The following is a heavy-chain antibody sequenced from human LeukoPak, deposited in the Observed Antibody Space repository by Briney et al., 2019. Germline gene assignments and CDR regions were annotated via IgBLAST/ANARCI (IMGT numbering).Heavy chain of an antibody. Sequence: GGSLRLSCVASGFSFNTNAMTWVRQAPGKGLEWVSTLSGRGDSTFYADSVKGRFTISRDKSENTLHLQMNSLRPEDMALYYCAKGGSNGWYADHWGQGTLVTVSS. CDR3: AKGGSNGWYADH. D-gene: IGHD6-19*01. CDR2: LSGRGDST. J-gene: IGHJ5*02. CDR1: GFSFNTNA. V-gene: IGHV3-23*01.